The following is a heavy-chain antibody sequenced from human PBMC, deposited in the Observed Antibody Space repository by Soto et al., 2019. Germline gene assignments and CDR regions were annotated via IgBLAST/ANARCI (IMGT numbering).Heavy chain of an antibody. CDR2: ISDSGGST. CDR1: GFTFTSYA. D-gene: IGHD1-26*01. CDR3: AKPRGSYLFDY. Sequence: GGSLRLSCAASGFTFTSYAMSWVRQAPGKGLEWVSAISDSGGSTYYADSVKGRFTISRDNFKNTLYLQMNNLRAEDTAVYYCAKPRGSYLFDYWGQGALVTVSS. V-gene: IGHV3-23*01. J-gene: IGHJ4*02.